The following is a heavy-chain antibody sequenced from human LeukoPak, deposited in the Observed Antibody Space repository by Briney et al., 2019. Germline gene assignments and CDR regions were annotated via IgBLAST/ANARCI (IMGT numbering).Heavy chain of an antibody. Sequence: PGGSLRLSCAASGFTFSSYAMSWVRQAPGKGLGWVSAISGSGGSTYYADSVKGRFTISRDNSKNTLYLQMNSLRAEDTAVYYCAGCSGGSCYGGFDPWGQGTLVTVSS. CDR2: ISGSGGST. CDR3: AGCSGGSCYGGFDP. CDR1: GFTFSSYA. D-gene: IGHD2-15*01. V-gene: IGHV3-23*01. J-gene: IGHJ5*02.